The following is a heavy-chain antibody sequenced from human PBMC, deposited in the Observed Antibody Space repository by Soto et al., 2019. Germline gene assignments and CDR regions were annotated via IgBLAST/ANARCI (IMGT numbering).Heavy chain of an antibody. Sequence: SETLSLTCTVSGVSISSGGYYWSWIRQHPGKGLEWIGYIYYSGSTYYNPSLKSRVTISVDTSKNQFSLKLSSVTAADTAVYYCASLKRAAARNQDPDYWGQGTLVTVSS. CDR2: IYYSGST. J-gene: IGHJ4*02. CDR3: ASLKRAAARNQDPDY. D-gene: IGHD6-6*01. V-gene: IGHV4-31*03. CDR1: GVSISSGGYY.